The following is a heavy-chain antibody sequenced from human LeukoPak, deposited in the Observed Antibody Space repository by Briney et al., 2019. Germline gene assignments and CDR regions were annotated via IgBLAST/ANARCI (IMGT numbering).Heavy chain of an antibody. Sequence: SETLSLTCTVSGGSMNNYYWNWIRQPPGKGLEWIGYSYYSGSTNYNPSLKSRVNISVDTSKNQFSLNLSSVTAADTAVYYCARLGSVAMPFDYWGQGPLATVPP. CDR2: SYYSGST. J-gene: IGHJ4*02. D-gene: IGHD2-2*01. CDR3: ARLGSVAMPFDY. V-gene: IGHV4-59*08. CDR1: GGSMNNYY.